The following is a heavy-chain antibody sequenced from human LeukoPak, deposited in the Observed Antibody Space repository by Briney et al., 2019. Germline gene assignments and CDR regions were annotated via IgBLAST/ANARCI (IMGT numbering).Heavy chain of an antibody. CDR2: IYPGDSES. V-gene: IGHV5-51*01. CDR1: GYSFTNYW. Sequence: KTGESLKISCKASGYSFTNYWIGWVRQMPGKGLEWMGNIYPGDSESRYTPSLQGHVTMSADKSITTVYLQWSSLKASDTAVYYCARLSIMGGATSPSDYWGQGTLVSVSS. J-gene: IGHJ4*02. D-gene: IGHD1-26*01. CDR3: ARLSIMGGATSPSDY.